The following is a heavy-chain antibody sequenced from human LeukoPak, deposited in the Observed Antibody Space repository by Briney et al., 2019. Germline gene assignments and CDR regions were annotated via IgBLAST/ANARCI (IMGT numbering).Heavy chain of an antibody. CDR2: IYYSGST. V-gene: IGHV4-59*01. CDR1: GGPISSYY. D-gene: IGHD2-2*01. J-gene: IGHJ4*02. CDR3: AREGIGYCSSTSCYASYFDY. Sequence: SETLSLTCTVSGGPISSYYWSWIRQPPGKGLEWIGYIYYSGSTNYNPSLKSRVTISVDTSKNQFSLKLSSVTAADTAVYYCAREGIGYCSSTSCYASYFDYWGQGTLVTVSS.